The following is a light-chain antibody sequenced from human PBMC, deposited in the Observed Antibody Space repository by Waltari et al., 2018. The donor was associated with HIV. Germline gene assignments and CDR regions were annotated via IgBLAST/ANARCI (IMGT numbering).Light chain of an antibody. CDR3: QQYSSSPIT. J-gene: IGKJ5*01. CDR1: QRVTSGY. Sequence: EIVLTQSPGTLSLSPGERATLSCRASQRVTSGYLAWYQQKRGQAPRHVIYAASSRATGIPGRFSGSGSGTDFTLTISRLEPEDFAVYYCQQYSSSPITFGQGTRLEMK. CDR2: AAS. V-gene: IGKV3-20*01.